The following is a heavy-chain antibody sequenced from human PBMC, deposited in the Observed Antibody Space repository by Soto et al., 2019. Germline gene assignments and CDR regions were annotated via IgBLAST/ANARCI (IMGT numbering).Heavy chain of an antibody. CDR2: INPSGGTT. V-gene: IGHV1-46*01. J-gene: IGHJ4*02. Sequence: ASVKVSCKASGYTFTNYYMHWVRQAPGQGLEWMGIINPSGGTTSYAQKFQGRVTMTRDTSTSTVYMELSSLRSEDTAVYYCARVNRKRLSDDPSGNLDYWGQGTLVTVSS. CDR3: ARVNRKRLSDDPSGNLDY. CDR1: GYTFTNYY. D-gene: IGHD3-22*01.